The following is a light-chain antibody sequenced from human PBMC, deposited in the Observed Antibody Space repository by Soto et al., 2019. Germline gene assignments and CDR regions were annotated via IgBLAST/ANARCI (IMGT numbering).Light chain of an antibody. J-gene: IGLJ7*01. V-gene: IGLV2-23*03. CDR2: EGS. CDR1: SSDVGDYNS. CDR3: CSYAGSSTFV. Sequence: QSALTQPASVSGSPGQSITISCTGTSSDVGDYNSVSWYQQHPGKAPKLMIYEGSKRPSGVSNRFSGSKSGNTASLTISGLQAEDEADYYCCSYAGSSTFVFGGGTQLTVL.